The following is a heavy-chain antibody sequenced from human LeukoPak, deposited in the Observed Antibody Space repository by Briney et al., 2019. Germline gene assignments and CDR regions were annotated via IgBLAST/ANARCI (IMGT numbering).Heavy chain of an antibody. V-gene: IGHV1-69*04. CDR2: IIPILGIA. Sequence: GASVKVSCKASGGTFSSYAISWVRQAPGQGLEWMGRIIPILGIANYAQKFQGRVTITADKSTSTAYMELSSLRSEDTAVYYCAADMEPTDPYNWVDPWGQGTLVTVSS. CDR3: AADMEPTDPYNWVDP. J-gene: IGHJ5*02. D-gene: IGHD1-14*01. CDR1: GGTFSSYA.